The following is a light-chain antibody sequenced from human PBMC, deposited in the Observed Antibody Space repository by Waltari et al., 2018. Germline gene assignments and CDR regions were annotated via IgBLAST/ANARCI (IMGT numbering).Light chain of an antibody. J-gene: IGKJ1*01. CDR3: QQYNNWPPWT. CDR2: GAS. Sequence: EIVMTQSPATLSGSQGERATLSCRASQSVSSNVTWYQQKPGQSPRLLIYGASTRATGIPARFSGSGSGTEFTLTISSLQSEDFAVYYCQQYNNWPPWTFGQGTKVEIK. V-gene: IGKV3-15*01. CDR1: QSVSSN.